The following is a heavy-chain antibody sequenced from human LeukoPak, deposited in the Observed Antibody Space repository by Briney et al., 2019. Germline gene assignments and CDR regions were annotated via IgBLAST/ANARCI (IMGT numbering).Heavy chain of an antibody. D-gene: IGHD6-19*01. Sequence: GGSLRLSCAASGFTFPTYTMSWVRQAPGKGLEWVSAIRSSGDSTYYADSAKGRFTISRDNSKNTLYLQMNSLRAEDTALYYCAKGGAVTGTLYFQYWGQGTLATVSS. V-gene: IGHV3-23*01. J-gene: IGHJ1*01. CDR1: GFTFPTYT. CDR3: AKGGAVTGTLYFQY. CDR2: IRSSGDST.